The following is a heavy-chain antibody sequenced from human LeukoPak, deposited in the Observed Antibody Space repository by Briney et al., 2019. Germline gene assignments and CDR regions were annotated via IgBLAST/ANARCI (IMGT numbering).Heavy chain of an antibody. CDR2: IIPIFGTA. Sequence: SVKVSCKASGGTFSSYAISWVRQARGQGLEWMGGIIPIFGTANYAQKFQGRVTITADESTSTAYMELSSLRSEDTAVYYCARDRPSSKGYYDSSGYYLLNYWGQGTLVTVSS. D-gene: IGHD3-22*01. V-gene: IGHV1-69*13. J-gene: IGHJ4*02. CDR3: ARDRPSSKGYYDSSGYYLLNY. CDR1: GGTFSSYA.